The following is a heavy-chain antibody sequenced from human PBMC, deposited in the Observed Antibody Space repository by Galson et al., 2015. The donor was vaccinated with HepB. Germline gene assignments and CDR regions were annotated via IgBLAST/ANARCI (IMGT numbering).Heavy chain of an antibody. CDR1: GGTFSSYT. V-gene: IGHV1-69*02. J-gene: IGHJ4*02. CDR2: IIPILGIA. CDR3: ARGGGIAAAADY. Sequence: VKVSCKASGGTFSSYTISWVRQAPGQGLGWMGRIIPILGIANYAQKFQGRVTITADKSTSTAYMELSSLRSEDTAVYYCARGGGIAAAADYWGQGTLVTVSS. D-gene: IGHD6-13*01.